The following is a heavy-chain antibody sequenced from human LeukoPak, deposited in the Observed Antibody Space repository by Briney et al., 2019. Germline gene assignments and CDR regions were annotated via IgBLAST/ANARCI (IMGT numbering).Heavy chain of an antibody. CDR2: ISGSGGST. CDR3: AKEDRDDSYDILTGYYPEGYFDY. CDR1: GFTFSSYG. Sequence: GGSLRLSCAASGFTFSSYGMSWVRQAPGKGLGWVSAISGSGGSTYYADSVKGRFTISRDNSKNTLYLQMNSLRAEDTAVYYCAKEDRDDSYDILTGYYPEGYFDYWGQGTLVTVSS. D-gene: IGHD3-9*01. V-gene: IGHV3-23*01. J-gene: IGHJ4*02.